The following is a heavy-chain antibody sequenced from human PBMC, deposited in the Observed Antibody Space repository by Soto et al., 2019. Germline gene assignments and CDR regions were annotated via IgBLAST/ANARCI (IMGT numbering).Heavy chain of an antibody. CDR2: ISYDGSNK. CDR1: GFTFSSYG. Sequence: PGGSLRLSCAASGFTFSSYGMHWVRQAPGKGLEWVAVISYDGSNKYYADSVKGRFTISRDNSKNTLYLQMNSLRAEDTAVYYRAKSGGGYSSSWYRIGDAFDIWGQGTMVTVSS. J-gene: IGHJ3*02. V-gene: IGHV3-30*18. D-gene: IGHD6-13*01. CDR3: AKSGGGYSSSWYRIGDAFDI.